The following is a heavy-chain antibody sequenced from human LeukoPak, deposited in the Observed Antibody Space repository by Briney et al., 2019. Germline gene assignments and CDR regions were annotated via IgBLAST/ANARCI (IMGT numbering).Heavy chain of an antibody. D-gene: IGHD2-15*01. Sequence: ASVKVSRKASGYTFTSYGISWVRQAPGQGLEWMGWISAYNGNTNYAQKLQGRVTMTTDTSTSTAYMELRSLRSDDTAVYYCARDPGCSGGSCYLITYYYYYGMDVWGQGTTVTVSS. CDR1: GYTFTSYG. CDR3: ARDPGCSGGSCYLITYYYYYGMDV. CDR2: ISAYNGNT. J-gene: IGHJ6*02. V-gene: IGHV1-18*01.